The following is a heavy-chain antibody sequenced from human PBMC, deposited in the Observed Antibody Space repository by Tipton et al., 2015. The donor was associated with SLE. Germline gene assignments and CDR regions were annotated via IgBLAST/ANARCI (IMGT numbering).Heavy chain of an antibody. D-gene: IGHD3-3*01. J-gene: IGHJ3*02. CDR3: ARSYDFSEWDTQETFDI. V-gene: IGHV3-7*01. Sequence: GSLRLSCAASGFTFSSYWMSWVRQAPGKGLEWVANIKQDGSEKYYVDSVKGRFTISRDNAKNSLYLQMNSLRAEDTAVYDCARSYDFSEWDTQETFDIWGQGTMVTVSS. CDR2: IKQDGSEK. CDR1: GFTFSSYW.